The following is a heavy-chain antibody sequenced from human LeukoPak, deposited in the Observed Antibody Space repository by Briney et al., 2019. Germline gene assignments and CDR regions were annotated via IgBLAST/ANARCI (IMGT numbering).Heavy chain of an antibody. J-gene: IGHJ5*02. V-gene: IGHV3-48*03. CDR2: IEKGGTRK. CDR1: GYSFRTYE. Sequence: PAGGSLKLSCEASGYSFRTYEMNWVRQAPGKGLEWVSYIEKGGTRKHYADSVKGRFTISRDDATNSLFLQMNSLTAEDTAVYYCARAGATGGNTWFAPWGQGTLVTVSS. CDR3: ARAGATGGNTWFAP. D-gene: IGHD3-16*01.